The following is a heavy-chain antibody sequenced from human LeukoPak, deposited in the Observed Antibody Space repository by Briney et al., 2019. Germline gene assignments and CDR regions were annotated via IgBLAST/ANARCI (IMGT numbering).Heavy chain of an antibody. J-gene: IGHJ6*02. D-gene: IGHD5-18*01. CDR3: ARDSRGYSYGYGHYYYGMDV. V-gene: IGHV3-33*01. Sequence: SGGSLRLSCAASGFQFNAYSMSWVRQAPGKGLEWVAVIWYDGSNKYYADSVKGRFTISRDNSKNTLYLQMNSLRAEDTAVYYCARDSRGYSYGYGHYYYGMDVWGQGTTVTVSS. CDR2: IWYDGSNK. CDR1: GFQFNAYS.